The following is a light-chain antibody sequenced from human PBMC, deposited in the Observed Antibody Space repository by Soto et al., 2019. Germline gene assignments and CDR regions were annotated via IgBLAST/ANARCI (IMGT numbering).Light chain of an antibody. CDR2: WAS. CDR1: QSVSYSSNNKNY. Sequence: DIVMTQSPDSLAVSLGERATINCKSSQSVSYSSNNKNYLAWYQQKPGQRPKLLIYWASTRESGVPDRFSGSGSGTDFTLTISSLQAEDVAVYYCQQYYNSPYTFGQGTKLEIK. J-gene: IGKJ2*01. V-gene: IGKV4-1*01. CDR3: QQYYNSPYT.